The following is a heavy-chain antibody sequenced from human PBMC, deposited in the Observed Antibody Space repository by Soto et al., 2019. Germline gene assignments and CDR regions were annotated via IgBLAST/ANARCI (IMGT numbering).Heavy chain of an antibody. Sequence: GGSLSLSCAASGFTFSSYAMHWIRQAPGKGLEWVAVISYDGSNKYYADSVKGRFTISRDNSKNTLYLQMNSLRDEDTAVYYIAIDWSPAGHDSWGQGTIVTVSA. D-gene: IGHD6-13*01. J-gene: IGHJ4*02. V-gene: IGHV3-30*04. CDR1: GFTFSSYA. CDR2: ISYDGSNK. CDR3: AIDWSPAGHDS.